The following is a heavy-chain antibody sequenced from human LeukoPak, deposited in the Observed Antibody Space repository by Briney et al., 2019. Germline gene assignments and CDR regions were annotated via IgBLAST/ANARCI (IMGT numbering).Heavy chain of an antibody. D-gene: IGHD3-10*01. V-gene: IGHV4-34*01. Sequence: SETLSLTCAVYGGSFSGYYWSWIRQPPGKGLEWIGEINHSGSTYYNPSLKSRVTISVDTSKNQFSLKLSSVTAADTAVYYCARGGPRSRGVIDYWGQGTLVTVSS. CDR3: ARGGPRSRGVIDY. J-gene: IGHJ4*02. CDR1: GGSFSGYY. CDR2: INHSGST.